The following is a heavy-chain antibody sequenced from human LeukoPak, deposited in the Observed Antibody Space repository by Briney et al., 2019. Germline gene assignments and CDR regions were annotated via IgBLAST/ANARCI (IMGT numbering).Heavy chain of an antibody. J-gene: IGHJ4*02. CDR1: GFTFSSYG. Sequence: PGGSLRLSCAASGFTFSSYGMHWVRQAPGKGLEWVAVISYDGSNKYYADSVKGRFTISRDNAKNSLYLQMNSLRAEDTAVYYCARDGADIGEYYFDYWGQGTLVTVSS. CDR3: ARDGADIGEYYFDY. V-gene: IGHV3-30*03. D-gene: IGHD3-10*01. CDR2: ISYDGSNK.